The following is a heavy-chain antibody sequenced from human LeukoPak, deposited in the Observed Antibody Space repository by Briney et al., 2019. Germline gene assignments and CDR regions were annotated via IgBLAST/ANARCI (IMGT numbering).Heavy chain of an antibody. D-gene: IGHD3-10*01. V-gene: IGHV4-4*07. Sequence: PSETLSLTCTVSGGSISSYYWSWLRQPAGKGLEWIGCIYTSGSTNYNPSLKSRVTMSVDTSKNQFSLKLSSVTAADTAVYYCARAVGSGSFQTYYYYMDVWGKGTTVTISS. CDR3: ARAVGSGSFQTYYYYMDV. CDR1: GGSISSYY. CDR2: IYTSGST. J-gene: IGHJ6*03.